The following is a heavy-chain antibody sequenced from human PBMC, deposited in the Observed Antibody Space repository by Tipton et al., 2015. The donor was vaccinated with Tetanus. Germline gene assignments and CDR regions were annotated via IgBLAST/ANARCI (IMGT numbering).Heavy chain of an antibody. CDR3: AASELVTRGGFRAFDI. CDR2: IYPGDSDT. J-gene: IGHJ3*02. D-gene: IGHD2-21*02. Sequence: QLVQSGAEVKKPGESLKISCKGSGYSFTSYWIGWVRQMPGKGLEWMGFIYPGDSDTKYSPPFQGQVTISADKSINTAYLQWSSLKASDTVMYYCAASELVTRGGFRAFDIWGQGTMVTVSS. V-gene: IGHV5-51*01. CDR1: GYSFTSYW.